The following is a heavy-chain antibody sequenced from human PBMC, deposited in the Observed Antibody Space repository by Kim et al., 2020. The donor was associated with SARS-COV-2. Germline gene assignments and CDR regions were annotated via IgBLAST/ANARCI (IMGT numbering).Heavy chain of an antibody. V-gene: IGHV3-23*01. CDR1: GFTFSSYA. J-gene: IGHJ1*01. Sequence: GGSLRLSCAASGFTFSSYAMSWVRQAPGKGLEWVSAISGSGGSTYYADSVKGRFTISRDNSKNTLYLQMNSLRAEDTAVYYCAKDSVLEIVVVITVYARSEYFQHWGQGTLVTVSS. CDR2: ISGSGGST. CDR3: AKDSVLEIVVVITVYARSEYFQH. D-gene: IGHD3-22*01.